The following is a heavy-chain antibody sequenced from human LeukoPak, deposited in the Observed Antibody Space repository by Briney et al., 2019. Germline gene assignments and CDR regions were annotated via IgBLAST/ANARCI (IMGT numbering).Heavy chain of an antibody. Sequence: GGSLRLSCAASGFTFSSYAMHWVRQAPGKGLEYVSAISSNGVSTYYANSVKGRFTISRDNSKNTLYLQMGSLRAEDMAVYYCARSVPSMVRGVRFDPWGQGTLVTVSS. CDR1: GFTFSSYA. V-gene: IGHV3-64*01. CDR2: ISSNGVST. CDR3: ARSVPSMVRGVRFDP. J-gene: IGHJ5*02. D-gene: IGHD3-10*01.